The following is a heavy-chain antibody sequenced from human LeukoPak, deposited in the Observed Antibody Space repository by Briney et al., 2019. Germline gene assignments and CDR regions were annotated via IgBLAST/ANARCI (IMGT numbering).Heavy chain of an antibody. J-gene: IGHJ6*02. Sequence: PSETLSLTCTVSGGSISSYYWSWIRQPPGKGLEWIGYIYYSGSTNYNPSLKSRVTISVDTSKNQFSLKLSSVTAADTAVYYCARAHSIASYYCGVDVWGQGTTVTVSS. CDR1: GGSISSYY. D-gene: IGHD2/OR15-2a*01. CDR3: ARAHSIASYYCGVDV. CDR2: IYYSGST. V-gene: IGHV4-59*01.